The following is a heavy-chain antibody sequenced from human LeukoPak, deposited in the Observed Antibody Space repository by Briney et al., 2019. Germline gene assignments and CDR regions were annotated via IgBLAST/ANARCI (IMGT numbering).Heavy chain of an antibody. CDR1: GVSISDYH. J-gene: IGHJ4*02. CDR3: VRGDGMWFGGNLDS. D-gene: IGHD3-10*01. Sequence: SGTLSLTCTVSGVSISDYHWSWIRQPPGKGLEWIGFFYSRGTTNYNPSLRSRVLISVDTSKNQLSLTLSSVTAADTAVYYCVRGDGMWFGGNLDSWGQGTLVTVSS. CDR2: FYSRGTT. V-gene: IGHV4-59*01.